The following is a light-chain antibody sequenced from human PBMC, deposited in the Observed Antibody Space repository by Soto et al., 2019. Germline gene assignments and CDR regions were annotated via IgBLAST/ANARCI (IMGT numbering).Light chain of an antibody. CDR2: AAS. CDR1: QSISSY. V-gene: IGKV1-39*01. Sequence: DIQMTQSPSSLSASVGDRVTITCRASQSISSYLNWYQQKPGKAPKLLIFAASTLHSGVPSRFSGSGSGTDFTLTITSLQPEDFATYYCQQSYVTPLTFGGGTKV. J-gene: IGKJ4*01. CDR3: QQSYVTPLT.